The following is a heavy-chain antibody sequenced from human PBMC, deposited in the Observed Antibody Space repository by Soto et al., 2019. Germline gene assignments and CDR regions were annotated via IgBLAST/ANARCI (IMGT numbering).Heavy chain of an antibody. CDR3: ARGEDAFFYYGLDV. Sequence: KASETLSLTCTVSGGSITSSYWSWIRRPPGKGLEWIAYIYDTGISGYTPSTSYNPSLKSRVTMSVETSKSQFSLKLTSVTAADTAVYYCARGEDAFFYYGLDVWGQGITVTVSS. CDR2: IYDTGISGYTPST. J-gene: IGHJ6*02. CDR1: GGSITSSY. V-gene: IGHV4-59*01.